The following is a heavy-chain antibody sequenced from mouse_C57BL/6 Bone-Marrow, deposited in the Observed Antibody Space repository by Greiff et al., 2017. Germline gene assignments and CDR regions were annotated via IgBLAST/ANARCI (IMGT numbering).Heavy chain of an antibody. J-gene: IGHJ3*01. CDR3: ATQIYYGTYPWFAY. Sequence: QVQLQQSGAELMKPGASVKLSCKATGYTFTGYWIEWVKQRPGHGLEWIGEILPGSGSTNYNEKFKGKATFTADTSSNTAYMQLSILTTADSAIYYCATQIYYGTYPWFAYWGQGTLVTVSA. CDR1: GYTFTGYW. CDR2: ILPGSGST. D-gene: IGHD2-1*01. V-gene: IGHV1-9*01.